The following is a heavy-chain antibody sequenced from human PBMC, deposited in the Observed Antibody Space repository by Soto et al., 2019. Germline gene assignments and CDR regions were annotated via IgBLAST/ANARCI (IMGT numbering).Heavy chain of an antibody. Sequence: QLHLQESGPGLVKPSETLTLTCTVSGGSISSSSYYWGWVRQPPGKGLGWIGSIYYSGSTYYNPSLKCRVTLSVDRSNSPFSLKLSSVTAEGTAVYYCATQEVGGRYVYTFDPWGQGTLV. CDR1: GGSISSSSYY. J-gene: IGHJ5*02. D-gene: IGHD1-26*01. V-gene: IGHV4-39*02. CDR2: IYYSGST. CDR3: ATQEVGGRYVYTFDP.